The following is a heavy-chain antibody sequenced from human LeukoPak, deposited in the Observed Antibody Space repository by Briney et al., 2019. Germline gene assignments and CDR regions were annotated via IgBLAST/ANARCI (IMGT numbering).Heavy chain of an antibody. CDR1: GDSVSSNSAA. J-gene: IGHJ6*02. CDR2: TYYRSKWYN. D-gene: IGHD2-2*01. V-gene: IGHV6-1*01. CDR3: ARPPSTLVVVPAAMGDGAYYYYGMDV. Sequence: SQTLSLTCAISGDSVSSNSAAWNWIRQSPSRGLEWLGRTYYRSKWYNDYAVSVKSRITINPDTSKNQFSLQLNSVTPEDTAVYYCARPPSTLVVVPAAMGDGAYYYYGMDVWGQGTTVTVSS.